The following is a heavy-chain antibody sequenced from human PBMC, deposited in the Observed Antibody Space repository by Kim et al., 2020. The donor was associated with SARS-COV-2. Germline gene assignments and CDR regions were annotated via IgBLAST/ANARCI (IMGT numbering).Heavy chain of an antibody. Sequence: SETLSLTCAVYGGSFSGYYWSWIRQPPGKGLEWIGEINHSGSTNYNPSLKSRVTISVDTSKNQFSLKLSSVTAADTAVYYCARKARDILLWFGESRITNWFDPWCQGTLVTVSS. CDR3: ARKARDILLWFGESRITNWFDP. CDR1: GGSFSGYY. V-gene: IGHV4-34*01. D-gene: IGHD3-10*01. CDR2: INHSGST. J-gene: IGHJ5*02.